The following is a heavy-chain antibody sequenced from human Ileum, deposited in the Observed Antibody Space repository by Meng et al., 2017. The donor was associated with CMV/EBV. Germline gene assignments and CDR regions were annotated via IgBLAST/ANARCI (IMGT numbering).Heavy chain of an antibody. V-gene: IGHV3-23*01. CDR3: ARAGSFLTGFTWFDY. CDR1: GFTFSAYT. Sequence: GESLKISCAASGFTFSAYTMTWVRQAPEKGLEWVSRIRGNGGSAAYADSVQDRFTISRDNSQNTLYLQMNSLRVEDTAVYYCARAGSFLTGFTWFDYWGQGTLVTVSS. D-gene: IGHD3-9*01. CDR2: IRGNGGSA. J-gene: IGHJ4*02.